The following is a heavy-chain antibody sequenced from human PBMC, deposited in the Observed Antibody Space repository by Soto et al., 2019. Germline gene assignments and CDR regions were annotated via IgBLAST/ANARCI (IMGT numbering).Heavy chain of an antibody. D-gene: IGHD2-15*01. Sequence: GGSLRLSCAASGFTFSSYGMHWVRQAPGKGLEWVAVISYDGSNKYYADSVKGRFTISRDNSKNTLYLQMNSLRAEDTAVYYCAKDVAFTRSEYYFDYWGQGTLVTVSS. CDR2: ISYDGSNK. J-gene: IGHJ4*02. CDR1: GFTFSSYG. V-gene: IGHV3-30*18. CDR3: AKDVAFTRSEYYFDY.